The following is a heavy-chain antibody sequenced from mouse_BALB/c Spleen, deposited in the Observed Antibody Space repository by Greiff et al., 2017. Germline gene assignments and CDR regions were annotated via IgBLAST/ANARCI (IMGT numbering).Heavy chain of an antibody. V-gene: IGHV5-17*02. CDR1: GFTFSSFG. D-gene: IGHD1-1*01. CDR2: ISSGSSTI. J-gene: IGHJ4*01. CDR3: ARAITTGAMDY. Sequence: EVQVVESGGGLVQPGGSRKLSCAASGFTFSSFGMHWVRQAPEKGLEWVAYISSGSSTIYYADTVKGRFTISRDNPKNTLFLQMTSLRSEDTAMYYCARAITTGAMDYWGQGTSVTVSS.